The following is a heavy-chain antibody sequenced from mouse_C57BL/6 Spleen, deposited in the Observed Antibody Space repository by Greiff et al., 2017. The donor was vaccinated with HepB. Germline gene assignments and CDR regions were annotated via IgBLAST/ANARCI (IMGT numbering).Heavy chain of an antibody. CDR2: IWSGGST. Sequence: QVQLQQSGPGLVQPSQSLSITCTVSGFSLTSYGVHWVRQSPGKGLEWLGVIWSGGSTDYNAAFISRLSISKDNSKSQVFFKMNSLQADDTAIYYCARGLLPYYYAMDYWGQGTSVTVSS. CDR3: ARGLLPYYYAMDY. J-gene: IGHJ4*01. D-gene: IGHD2-3*01. V-gene: IGHV2-2*01. CDR1: GFSLTSYG.